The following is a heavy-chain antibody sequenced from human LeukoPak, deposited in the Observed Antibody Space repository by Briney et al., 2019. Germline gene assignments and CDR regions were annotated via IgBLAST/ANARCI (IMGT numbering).Heavy chain of an antibody. CDR1: GFTFSSYA. J-gene: IGHJ4*02. V-gene: IGHV3-66*01. CDR3: ARGQAYCGADCYSD. CDR2: IYTGGGT. D-gene: IGHD2-21*02. Sequence: GGSLRLSCAASGFTFSSYALHWVRQTPGKGLDWVSVIYTGGGTNYGDSVKGRFTISRDNSKNTLYLQMNSLRADDTAIYYCARGQAYCGADCYSDWGQGTLVTVSS.